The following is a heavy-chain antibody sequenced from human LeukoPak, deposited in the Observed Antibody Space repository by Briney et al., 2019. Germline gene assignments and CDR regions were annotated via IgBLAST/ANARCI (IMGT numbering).Heavy chain of an antibody. Sequence: SETLSLTCTVSGGSISSYYWSWIRQPPGKGLEWIGYIYYSGSTNYNPSLKSRVTISVDTSKNQFSLKLSSVTAADTAVYYCARRARGGTLLFDYWGQGTLVTVSS. V-gene: IGHV4-59*08. CDR3: ARRARGGTLLFDY. J-gene: IGHJ4*02. CDR1: GGSISSYY. CDR2: IYYSGST. D-gene: IGHD1-26*01.